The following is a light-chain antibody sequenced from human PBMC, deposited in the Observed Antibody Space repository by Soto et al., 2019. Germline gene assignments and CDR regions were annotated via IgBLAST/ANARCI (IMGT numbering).Light chain of an antibody. CDR3: QQTYSTPYT. J-gene: IGKJ2*01. CDR2: TSG. V-gene: IGKV1-39*01. Sequence: DIHMTQSPSSLSASVGDRVTVSCRASQRITTYVNWYQQKPGEAPKLLITTSGTLQRGVPSRFSGSGSGTDFTLTISSLQPADFATYFCQQTYSTPYTFGQGTKVEIK. CDR1: QRITTY.